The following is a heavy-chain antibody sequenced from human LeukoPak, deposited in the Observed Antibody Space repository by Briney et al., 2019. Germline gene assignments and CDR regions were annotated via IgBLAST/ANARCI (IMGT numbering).Heavy chain of an antibody. CDR1: GGSFSRYY. CDR3: ARGATISETGYFHF. V-gene: IGHV4-34*01. CDR2: IDHRGDT. J-gene: IGHJ4*03. D-gene: IGHD5-24*01. Sequence: PSETLSLTCAVYGGSFSRYYWSWIRQSPGKGLEWIAEIDHRGDTNYNPSVKSRLTISVDTSKNQVSLKVRSLSAADTAVYYCARGATISETGYFHFWGQGTPVPVSS.